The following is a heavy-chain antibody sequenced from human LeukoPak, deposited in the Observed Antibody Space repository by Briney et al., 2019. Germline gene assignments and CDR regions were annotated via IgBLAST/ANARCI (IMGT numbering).Heavy chain of an antibody. D-gene: IGHD6-19*01. J-gene: IGHJ4*02. CDR3: ARASYSSCWLPFGY. CDR1: GGSISSYY. V-gene: IGHV4-59*01. CDR2: IYYTGNT. Sequence: SETLSLTCTVSGGSISSYYWTWIRQPPGKGLEWIGYIYYTGNTNYNPSLKSRVTISVDTSKNQFSLKLSSVTAADTAVYYCARASYSSCWLPFGYWGQGTLGT.